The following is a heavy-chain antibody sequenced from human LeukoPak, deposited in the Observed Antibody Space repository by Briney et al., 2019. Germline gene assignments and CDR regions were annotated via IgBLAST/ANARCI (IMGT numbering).Heavy chain of an antibody. J-gene: IGHJ4*02. CDR1: GGSISSGSYY. Sequence: SETLSLTCTVSGGSISSGSYYWSWIRQPAGKGLERIGRIYTSGSTNYNPSLKSRVTISVDTSKNQFSLKLSSVTAADTAVYYCARSFKRLHYYGSDHRYYFDYWGQGTLVTVSS. D-gene: IGHD3-10*01. CDR3: ARSFKRLHYYGSDHRYYFDY. V-gene: IGHV4-61*02. CDR2: IYTSGST.